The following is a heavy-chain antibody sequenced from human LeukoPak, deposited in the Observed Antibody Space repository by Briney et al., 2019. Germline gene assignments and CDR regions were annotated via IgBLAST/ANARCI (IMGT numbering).Heavy chain of an antibody. J-gene: IGHJ4*02. V-gene: IGHV3-49*04. CDR3: NRDHGY. CDR1: GFTFGDYA. CDR2: IRSKAYGGTT. Sequence: GGSLRLSCTASGFTFGDYAMSWVRQAPGKGLEWVGFIRSKAYGGTTEYAASVKGRFTISRDDSKSIAYLQMNSLKTEDTAVYYCNRDHGYWGQGTLVTVSS.